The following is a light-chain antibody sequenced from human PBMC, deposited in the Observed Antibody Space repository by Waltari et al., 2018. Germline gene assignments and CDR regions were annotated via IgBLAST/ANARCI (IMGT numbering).Light chain of an antibody. Sequence: DIQMTQSPSSLSASVGDTVTITCRASQGITNSLAWYHQKPGEAPKLLLYASSRLESGVPSRFSGSGSGTENTLTISSLQPEDFATYDCQQYYITPYTFGQGTKLEI. CDR2: ASS. CDR3: QQYYITPYT. V-gene: IGKV1-NL1*01. CDR1: QGITNS. J-gene: IGKJ2*01.